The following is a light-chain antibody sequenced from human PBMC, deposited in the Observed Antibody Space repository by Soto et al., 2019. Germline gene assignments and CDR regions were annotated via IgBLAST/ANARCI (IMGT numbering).Light chain of an antibody. CDR2: GAS. J-gene: IGKJ1*01. CDR1: QSVSSSY. V-gene: IGKV3-20*01. CDR3: QQYGSSGT. Sequence: EIVLTQSPPSMFLSXRERATLSXXASQSVSSSYLAWYQQKPGQAPRLLIYGASNRATGIPDRFSGSGSGTDFTLTISRLEPEDFAVYYCQQYGSSGTFGQGTKVDIK.